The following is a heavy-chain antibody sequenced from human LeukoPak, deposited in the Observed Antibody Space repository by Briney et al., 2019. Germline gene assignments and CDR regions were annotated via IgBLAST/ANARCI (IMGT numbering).Heavy chain of an antibody. CDR2: IYYSGST. J-gene: IGHJ4*02. Sequence: SETLSLTCTVSGGSISSSSYYRGWTRQPPGKGLEWIGSIYYSGSTYYNPSLKSRVTISVDTSKNQFSLKLSSVTAADTAVYYCAPIWFGEVDFDYWGQGTLVTVSS. CDR1: GGSISSSSYY. V-gene: IGHV4-39*01. CDR3: APIWFGEVDFDY. D-gene: IGHD3-10*01.